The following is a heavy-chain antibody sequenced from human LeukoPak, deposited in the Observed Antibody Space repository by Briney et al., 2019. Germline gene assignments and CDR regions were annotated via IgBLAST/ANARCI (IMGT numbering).Heavy chain of an antibody. CDR1: GFTFSSYE. CDR2: IRSSGRSI. V-gene: IGHV3-48*03. Sequence: GGSLRLSCAASGFTFSSYEMNWVRQAPGKGLEWVSYIRSSGRSIYYADSVKGRFTISRDNAKNSLYLQMNSLRAEDTAVYYCARDDSAWYAYWGPGTLVTVSS. D-gene: IGHD6-19*01. J-gene: IGHJ4*02. CDR3: ARDDSAWYAY.